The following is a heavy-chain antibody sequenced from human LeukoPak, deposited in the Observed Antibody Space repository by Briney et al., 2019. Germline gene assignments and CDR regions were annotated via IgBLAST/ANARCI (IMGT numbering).Heavy chain of an antibody. CDR2: FYNSGRS. CDR3: ARAGGTGIDY. J-gene: IGHJ4*02. Sequence: PSETLSLTCTVSDDSISDYYRGWIRQPPGRGLEWIGYFYNSGRSTYNPSLKSRVTISVDTSKNQFSLKLSSVTAADTAVYYCARAGGTGIDYWGQGTLVTVSS. V-gene: IGHV4-59*08. D-gene: IGHD1-1*01. CDR1: DDSISDYY.